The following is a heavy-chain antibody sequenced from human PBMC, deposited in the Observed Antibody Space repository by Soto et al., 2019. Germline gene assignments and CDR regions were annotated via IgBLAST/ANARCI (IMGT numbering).Heavy chain of an antibody. CDR2: IYYSGSA. Sequence: QVRLQESGPGLVKPSETLSLSCLVSGDSVGNGPYYWSWIRQSPGEGLEWSAYIYYSGSANVNPSLESRVNISIDMSKNQFFLELRSVTAADAAVYFCARVGTSCHSGGCYYYYGLGVWGQGTTVAISS. J-gene: IGHJ6*02. CDR3: ARVGTSCHSGGCYYYYGLGV. V-gene: IGHV4-61*01. D-gene: IGHD1-26*01. CDR1: GDSVGNGPYY.